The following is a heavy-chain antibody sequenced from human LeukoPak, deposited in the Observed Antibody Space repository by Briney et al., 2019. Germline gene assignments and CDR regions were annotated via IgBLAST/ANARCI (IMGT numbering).Heavy chain of an antibody. V-gene: IGHV3-30*02. Sequence: PGGSLRLSCGASGFTFSSYSMHWVRHAPGKGLEWVAFVYYDGNKKYYVHSVKGRFTLSRDNSKNTLYLQKNSLRPQDTALYYCAKDGSGWNFDYWGEGALVTVSS. CDR2: VYYDGNKK. D-gene: IGHD6-19*01. CDR1: GFTFSSYS. CDR3: AKDGSGWNFDY. J-gene: IGHJ4*02.